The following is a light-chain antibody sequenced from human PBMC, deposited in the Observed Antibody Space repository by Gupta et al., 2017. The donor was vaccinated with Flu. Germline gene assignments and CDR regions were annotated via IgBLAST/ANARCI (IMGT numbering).Light chain of an antibody. CDR1: NIGSKN. CDR2: RNT. J-gene: IGLJ2*01. Sequence: TCGANNIGSKNVHWYLQKPGQAPLVVMYRNTNRPSGIPERFSGSNSGNTATLSISGVQDGDEADYYCHVWDSSTAIFGGGTKLTVL. CDR3: HVWDSSTAI. V-gene: IGLV3-9*01.